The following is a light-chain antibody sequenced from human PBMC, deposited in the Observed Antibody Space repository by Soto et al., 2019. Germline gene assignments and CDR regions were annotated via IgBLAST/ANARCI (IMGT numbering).Light chain of an antibody. CDR3: QQYCGDSRT. V-gene: IGKV1-5*03. J-gene: IGKJ1*01. CDR2: KAS. CDR1: QSIRSW. Sequence: DIQMTQSPSTLSASVGDRVTITCRASQSIRSWLAWYQQKPGKAPKLLIYKASRLHSGVSSRFSGSESGTEFTLTISSLQPDDFATYYCQQYCGDSRTFGQGTKVEMK.